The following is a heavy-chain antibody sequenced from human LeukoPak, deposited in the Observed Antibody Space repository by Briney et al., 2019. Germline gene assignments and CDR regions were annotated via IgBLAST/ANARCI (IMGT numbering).Heavy chain of an antibody. V-gene: IGHV3-74*01. Sequence: PGGSLRLSCAASGFTLSSYWMHWVRHAPGKGLVWDSRINSDGSSTSYADSVKGRFTISRDNAKNTLYLHMNSLRAEDTAVYYCARAPPYYYDTTFDYWGQETLVTVSS. J-gene: IGHJ4*02. D-gene: IGHD3-22*01. CDR1: GFTLSSYW. CDR2: INSDGSST. CDR3: ARAPPYYYDTTFDY.